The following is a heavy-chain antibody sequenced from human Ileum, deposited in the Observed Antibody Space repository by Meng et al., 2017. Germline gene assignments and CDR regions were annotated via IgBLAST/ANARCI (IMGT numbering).Heavy chain of an antibody. CDR1: GGSFSDYY. D-gene: IGHD2-15*01. Sequence: QVQLNQGGAGMLEPSETLSLPCAVYGGSFSDYYWSWIRQAPGKGLEWIGEIKHSGVTKYNPSLKSRVSISVNSSKNQLSLKVTSVTAADTAVYYCALLLVVDSSTLDDYWGQGTLVTVSS. J-gene: IGHJ4*02. CDR3: ALLLVVDSSTLDDY. V-gene: IGHV4-34*01. CDR2: IKHSGVT.